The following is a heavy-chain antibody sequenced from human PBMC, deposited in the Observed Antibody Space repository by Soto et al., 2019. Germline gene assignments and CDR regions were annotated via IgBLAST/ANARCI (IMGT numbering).Heavy chain of an antibody. D-gene: IGHD7-27*01. CDR1: GYSFTSYD. CDR2: MSPNSGNT. Sequence: ASVKVSCKASGYSFTSYDLNWVRQTTGQGLEWMGWMSPNSGNTGYAQKFQGRVTMTRDTSISTAYMELSSLRSEDTAVYYCTRGPPNWGFDFWGQGTLVTVSS. V-gene: IGHV1-8*01. CDR3: TRGPPNWGFDF. J-gene: IGHJ4*02.